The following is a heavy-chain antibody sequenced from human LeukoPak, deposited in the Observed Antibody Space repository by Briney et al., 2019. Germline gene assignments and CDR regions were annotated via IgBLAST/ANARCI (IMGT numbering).Heavy chain of an antibody. CDR2: ISWNSGSI. Sequence: GGSLRLSCAASGFTFDDYAMHWVRQASGKGLEWVSGISWNSGSIGYADSVKGRFTISRDNAKNSLYLQMNSLRAEDTALYYCAKAGFYYDIGTYYFDYWGQGTLVTVSS. CDR1: GFTFDDYA. J-gene: IGHJ4*02. CDR3: AKAGFYYDIGTYYFDY. D-gene: IGHD3-22*01. V-gene: IGHV3-9*01.